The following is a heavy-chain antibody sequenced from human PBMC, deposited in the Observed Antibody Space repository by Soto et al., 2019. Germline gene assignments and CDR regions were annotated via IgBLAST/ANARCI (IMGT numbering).Heavy chain of an antibody. D-gene: IGHD1-26*01. CDR3: AKGRSPGAPTCKVY. CDR1: GFIFSSSA. Sequence: PGGSLRLSCVVSGFIFSSSAMNWVRQAPGKGLEWVSTISGSGVSKYYADSVKGRFTISRDNSNNTVSLQMNSLRAEDAAVYYCAKGRSPGAPTCKVYCDQGTLGTVSS. J-gene: IGHJ4*02. V-gene: IGHV3-23*01. CDR2: ISGSGVSK.